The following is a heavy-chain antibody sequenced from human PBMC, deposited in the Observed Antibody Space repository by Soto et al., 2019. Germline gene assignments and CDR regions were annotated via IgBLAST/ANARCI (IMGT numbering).Heavy chain of an antibody. V-gene: IGHV3-30*18. CDR1: GFTFSSYG. Sequence: QVQLVESGGGVVQPGRSLRLSCAASGFTFSSYGMHWVRQAPGTGLEGVAVISYDGSNKYYADSVKGRFTNSRDNSKNTLYLQMNSLRAEDTAVYYCAKDQDFWSGYPDYWGQGTLVTVSS. CDR3: AKDQDFWSGYPDY. CDR2: ISYDGSNK. D-gene: IGHD3-3*01. J-gene: IGHJ4*02.